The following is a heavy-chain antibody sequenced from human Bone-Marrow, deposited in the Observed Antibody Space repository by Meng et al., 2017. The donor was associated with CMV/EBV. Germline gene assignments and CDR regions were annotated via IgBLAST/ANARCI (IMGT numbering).Heavy chain of an antibody. CDR2: INPNSGGT. D-gene: IGHD1-26*01. CDR3: ARSRKGERGSYFDY. CDR1: GYTFTGYY. Sequence: ASVKVSCKASGYTFTGYYMHWVRQAPGQGLEWMGWINPNSGGTNYAQKLQGRVTMTRDTSISTAYMELSRLRSDDTAVYYCARSRKGERGSYFDYWGQGTLVTVSS. V-gene: IGHV1-2*02. J-gene: IGHJ4*02.